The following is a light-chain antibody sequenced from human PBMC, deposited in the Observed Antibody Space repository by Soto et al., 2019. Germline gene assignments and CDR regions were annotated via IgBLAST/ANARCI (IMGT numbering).Light chain of an antibody. CDR1: SSNIGNNY. CDR3: GTWDSSLSAVV. J-gene: IGLJ2*01. CDR2: DNN. V-gene: IGLV1-51*01. Sequence: QSVLTQPPSVSAAPGQKATISCSGSSSNIGNNYVSWYQQLPGPAPKLLIYDNNKRPSGIPDRFSGSKSGTSATLGITGLQTGDEADYYCGTWDSSLSAVVFGGGTKLTVL.